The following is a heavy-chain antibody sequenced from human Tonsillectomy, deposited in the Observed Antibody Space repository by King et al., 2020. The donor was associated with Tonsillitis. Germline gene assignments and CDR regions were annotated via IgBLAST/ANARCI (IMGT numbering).Heavy chain of an antibody. CDR3: ARGRASAFDY. J-gene: IGHJ4*02. V-gene: IGHV6-1*01. CDR1: GDSVSSTSVA. CDR2: TYYYRSKWYN. Sequence: VQLQQSGPGLVKPSQTLSLTCAISGDSVSSTSVAWNWIRQSPSSGLEWLGRTYYYRSKWYNYYEVSVKSRITINSDTSKNQFSLHLNSVSPEDTAVYFCARGRASAFDYWGQGTLVTVSS.